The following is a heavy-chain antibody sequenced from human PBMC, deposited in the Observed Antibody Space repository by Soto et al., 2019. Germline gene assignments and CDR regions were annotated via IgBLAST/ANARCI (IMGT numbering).Heavy chain of an antibody. D-gene: IGHD3-10*01. Sequence: VGSLRLSCAASGFTFSSYWMHWVRQAPGKGLVWVSRMNEDGGTTDYADSVKGRFTISRDNAKNALYLQMNSLRVEDTAVYYCASDLSGRADVWGQGTTVTVSS. J-gene: IGHJ6*02. CDR3: ASDLSGRADV. V-gene: IGHV3-74*01. CDR1: GFTFSSYW. CDR2: MNEDGGTT.